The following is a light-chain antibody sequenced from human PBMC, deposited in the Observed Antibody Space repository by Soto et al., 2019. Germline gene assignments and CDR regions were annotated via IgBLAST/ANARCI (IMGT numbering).Light chain of an antibody. J-gene: IGLJ7*01. V-gene: IGLV2-11*01. CDR1: SSDVGGYNY. CDR3: CSYAGSYNAV. CDR2: DVS. Sequence: QSALTQPRSVSGSPGQSVTISCTGNSSDVGGYNYVSWYQQHPGKAPKLMIYDVSKRPSGVPDRFSGSKSGNTASLTISGLQAEDEADYYCCSYAGSYNAVFGGGTQLTVL.